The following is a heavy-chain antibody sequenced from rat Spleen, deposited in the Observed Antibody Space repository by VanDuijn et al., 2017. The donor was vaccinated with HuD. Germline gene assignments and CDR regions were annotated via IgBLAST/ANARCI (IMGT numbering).Heavy chain of an antibody. CDR1: GFTFSDHY. J-gene: IGHJ1*01. CDR3: ARHGDQLFDF. V-gene: IGHV5-25*01. CDR2: IRSGYVNT. Sequence: EVQLVESDGGLVQPGRSLKLSCAASGFTFSDHYMAWVRQAPTKGLEWVASIRSGYVNTYYRDSVKGRFTISRDNAQSTLYLQMDSLRSEDTATYYCARHGDQLFDFWGPGTMVTVSS. D-gene: IGHD4-2*01.